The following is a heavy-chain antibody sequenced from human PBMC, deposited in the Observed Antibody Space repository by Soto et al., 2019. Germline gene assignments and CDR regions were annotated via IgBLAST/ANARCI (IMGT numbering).Heavy chain of an antibody. CDR3: GYYYDSSGYYYPIDY. Sequence: SVKVSCKASGGTFSSYAISWVRQAPGQGLERMGGIIPIFGTANYAQKFQGRVTITADESTSTAYMELSSLRSEDTAVYYCGYYYDSSGYYYPIDYWGQGTLVTVSS. J-gene: IGHJ4*02. CDR1: GGTFSSYA. CDR2: IIPIFGTA. D-gene: IGHD3-22*01. V-gene: IGHV1-69*13.